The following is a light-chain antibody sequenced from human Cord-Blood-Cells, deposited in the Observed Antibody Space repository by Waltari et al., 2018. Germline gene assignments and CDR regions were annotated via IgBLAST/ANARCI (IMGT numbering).Light chain of an antibody. CDR2: EGS. J-gene: IGLJ3*02. Sequence: QSALTQPASVSGSPGQSITISCTGTSSDVGCYNLVSWYQQHPGQAPKLMIYEGSKRPSGFSNRFSDSKSGNTASLTSSGLQAEDESDYYCCSYAGSSTVWVFGGGTKRTVL. CDR1: SSDVGCYNL. CDR3: CSYAGSSTVWV. V-gene: IGLV2-23*01.